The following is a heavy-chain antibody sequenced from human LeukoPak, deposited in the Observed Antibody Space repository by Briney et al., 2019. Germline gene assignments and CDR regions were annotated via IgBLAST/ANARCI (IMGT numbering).Heavy chain of an antibody. Sequence: ASVKVSFKASGSTFTGYYMHWVRQAPGQGLEWMERINPNSRGTNYAQKFQGRVTMTRDTSISTDYMALSRLRSDDTAVYYCARGLTYTYYYDSRYSGFDYWGRGTLVTVSS. CDR1: GSTFTGYY. V-gene: IGHV1-2*06. D-gene: IGHD3-22*01. CDR3: ARGLTYTYYYDSRYSGFDY. CDR2: INPNSRGT. J-gene: IGHJ4*02.